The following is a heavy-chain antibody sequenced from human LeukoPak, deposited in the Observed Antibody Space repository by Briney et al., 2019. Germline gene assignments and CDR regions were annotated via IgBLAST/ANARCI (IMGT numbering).Heavy chain of an antibody. V-gene: IGHV3-23*01. D-gene: IGHD6-6*01. Sequence: PGGSLRLSRAASGFTFSSYAMSWVRQAPGKGLEWVSAISGSGSSTYYADSVKGRFTISRDNSKNTLYLQMNSPRAEDTAVYYCAKEEYSSTQFDPWGQGTLVTVSS. CDR1: GFTFSSYA. CDR3: AKEEYSSTQFDP. J-gene: IGHJ5*02. CDR2: ISGSGSST.